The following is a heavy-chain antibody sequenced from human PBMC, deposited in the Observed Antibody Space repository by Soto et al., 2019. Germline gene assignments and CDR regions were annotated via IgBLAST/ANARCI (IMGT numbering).Heavy chain of an antibody. CDR1: GGSFSGYY. CDR3: ARGRKVRHVNDFWSGYNNGFDP. J-gene: IGHJ5*02. CDR2: INHSGST. D-gene: IGHD3-3*01. V-gene: IGHV4-34*01. Sequence: SETLSLTCAVDGGSFSGYYWSWIRQPPGKGLEWVGEINHSGSTNYNPSLKSRVTISVDTSKTQFSLKLSSVTAAATAVYYCARGRKVRHVNDFWSGYNNGFDPWGQGTLVTVSS.